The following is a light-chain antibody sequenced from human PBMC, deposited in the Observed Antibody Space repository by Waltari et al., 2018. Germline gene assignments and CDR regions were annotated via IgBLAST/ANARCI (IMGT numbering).Light chain of an antibody. Sequence: DXVXTXTPLSLSVTPGQXASISCKSSQSLLHSDGKTYLYWYLQKPGQSPQLLIYEVSXRXXGVPDXFSGSGSGTDFTXKISRXEAEDVGVYXXXXSIQLFTFXXXTXXDIK. CDR3: XXSIQLFT. J-gene: IGKJ3*01. CDR1: QSLLHSDGKTY. V-gene: IGKV2D-29*02. CDR2: EVS.